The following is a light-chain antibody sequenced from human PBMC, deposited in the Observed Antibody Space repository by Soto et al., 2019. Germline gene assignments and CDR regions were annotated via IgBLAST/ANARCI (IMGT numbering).Light chain of an antibody. V-gene: IGKV1-39*01. CDR2: GGS. CDR1: QSIGSY. J-gene: IGKJ4*01. CDR3: QQIYTIPLT. Sequence: EVTQTTSSLSASVGDRVTITCWASQSIGSYLNWYQQKPGKAPNLLIHGGSILQSGVPPRFSGGGGGTDFTLTISSLQPEDFASYYCQQIYTIPLTFGG.